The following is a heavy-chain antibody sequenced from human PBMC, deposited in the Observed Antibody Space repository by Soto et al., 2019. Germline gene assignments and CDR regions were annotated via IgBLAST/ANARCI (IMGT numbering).Heavy chain of an antibody. CDR2: IYYSGST. Sequence: QVQLQESGPGLVKPSETLSLTCTVSGGSISSYYWSWIRQPPGKGLEWIGYIYYSGSTNYNPSLKSPVTISVDTSKNQFSLKLSSVTAADTAVYYCARMPARSSYYYYGMDVWGQGTTVTVSS. D-gene: IGHD2-2*01. CDR3: ARMPARSSYYYYGMDV. J-gene: IGHJ6*02. V-gene: IGHV4-59*01. CDR1: GGSISSYY.